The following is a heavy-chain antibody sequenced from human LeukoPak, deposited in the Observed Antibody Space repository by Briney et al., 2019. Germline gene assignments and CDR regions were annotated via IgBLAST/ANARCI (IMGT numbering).Heavy chain of an antibody. D-gene: IGHD1-26*01. CDR1: GFTFSNYG. CDR3: ARLMVGQAGVGATHFDF. Sequence: PGGSLRLSCVASGFTFSNYGMHWGRQAPGKGLEWLTFIRHDGSEKYYADSVKGRFTISRDNSKNTLYLQVNSLGAEDTAMYYCARLMVGQAGVGATHFDFWGQGTLVTVSS. CDR2: IRHDGSEK. J-gene: IGHJ4*02. V-gene: IGHV3-30*02.